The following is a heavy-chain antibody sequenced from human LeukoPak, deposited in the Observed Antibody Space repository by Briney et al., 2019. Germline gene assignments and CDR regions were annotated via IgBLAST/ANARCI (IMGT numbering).Heavy chain of an antibody. CDR2: INQDGSVK. CDR1: GFTFSSFW. Sequence: GGSLRLSCAASGFTFSSFWMTWVRQAPGKGLEFVSNINQDGSVKNYVDSVKGRFTISRDNAKNSLYLQMDSLGVDDTAVYYCARDPAYSSFDYWGQGALVIVSS. CDR3: ARDPAYSSFDY. V-gene: IGHV3-7*01. J-gene: IGHJ4*02. D-gene: IGHD6-13*01.